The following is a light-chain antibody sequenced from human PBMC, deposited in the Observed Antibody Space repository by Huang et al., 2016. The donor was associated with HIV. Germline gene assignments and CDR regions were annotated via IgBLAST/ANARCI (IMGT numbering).Light chain of an antibody. CDR3: HQYYATGT. CDR2: WAS. J-gene: IGKJ1*01. Sequence: DIVMTQSPDSLAVFLGERATINCKSSQSLLYSSNNKNYLAWYQQKPGQPPKLLIYWASTRESGGPDRFSGSGSETDFTLTISSLQAEDVAVYYCHQYYATGTFGQGTKVEI. V-gene: IGKV4-1*01. CDR1: QSLLYSSNNKNY.